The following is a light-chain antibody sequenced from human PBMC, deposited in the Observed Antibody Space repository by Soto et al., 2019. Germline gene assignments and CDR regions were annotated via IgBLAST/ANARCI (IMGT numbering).Light chain of an antibody. CDR1: QSALYSSNNKNY. CDR3: QQYYSTPPYT. V-gene: IGKV4-1*01. J-gene: IGKJ2*01. CDR2: WAS. Sequence: IVMTQSPDSLAVSLGERATINCKSSQSALYSSNNKNYLAWYRQKPGQPPKLLIYWASIRESGVPDRISGSGSGTDFTLTISSLQAEDVASDYCQQYYSTPPYTFGQGTKLEIK.